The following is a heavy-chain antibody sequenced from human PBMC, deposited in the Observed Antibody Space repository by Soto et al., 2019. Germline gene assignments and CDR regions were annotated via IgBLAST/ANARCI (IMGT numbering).Heavy chain of an antibody. CDR2: ISYDGSNK. CDR3: AKDVGGGHLGNYGMDV. V-gene: IGHV3-30*18. J-gene: IGHJ6*02. Sequence: ESGGGVVQPGRSLRLSCAASGFTFSSYGMHWVRQAPGKGLEWVAVISYDGSNKYYADSVKGRFTISRDNSKNTLYLQMNSLRAEDTAVYYCAKDVGGGHLGNYGMDVWGQGTTVTVSS. CDR1: GFTFSSYG. D-gene: IGHD1-26*01.